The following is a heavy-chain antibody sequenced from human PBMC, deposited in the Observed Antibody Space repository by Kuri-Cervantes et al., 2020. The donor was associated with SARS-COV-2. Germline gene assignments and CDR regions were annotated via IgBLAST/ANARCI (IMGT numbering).Heavy chain of an antibody. Sequence: SLKISCAASGFTFDDYAMHWVRQAPGKGLEWVSGISWNSGSIGYADSVKGRFTISRDNAKNSLYLQMNSLRAEDMALYYCASTFLNFWSGYYEDVWGKGTTVTVSS. CDR1: GFTFDDYA. CDR2: ISWNSGSI. CDR3: ASTFLNFWSGYYEDV. V-gene: IGHV3-9*03. D-gene: IGHD3-3*01. J-gene: IGHJ6*04.